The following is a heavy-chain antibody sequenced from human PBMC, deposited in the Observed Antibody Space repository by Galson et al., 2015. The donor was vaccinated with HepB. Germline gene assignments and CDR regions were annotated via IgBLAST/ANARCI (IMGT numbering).Heavy chain of an antibody. CDR2: INPNSGGT. V-gene: IGHV1-2*04. J-gene: IGHJ6*02. CDR3: ARGFISPKIHRGYSYGSYYYGMDV. Sequence: SVKVSCKASGYTFTGYYMHWVRQAPGQGLEWMGSINPNSGGTNYAQKFQGWVTMTRDTSISTAYMELSRLRSDDTAVYYCARGFISPKIHRGYSYGSYYYGMDVWGQGTTVTVSS. D-gene: IGHD5-18*01. CDR1: GYTFTGYY.